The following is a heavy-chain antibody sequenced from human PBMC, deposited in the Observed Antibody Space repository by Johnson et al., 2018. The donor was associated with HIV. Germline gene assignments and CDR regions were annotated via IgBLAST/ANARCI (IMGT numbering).Heavy chain of an antibody. CDR2: INWNGGNT. J-gene: IGHJ3*02. Sequence: EVQLVEYGGGVVRPGGSLRLSCAASGFPSDDYGMSWVHQADGKGLEWVAGINWNGGNTNYADSVKGRFTISRDSGKNSLFLQMDSLRAEDTALYYCARDPSTQYSRLTGDFGAFDIWGQGTMVTVST. CDR3: ARDPSTQYSRLTGDFGAFDI. D-gene: IGHD7-27*01. CDR1: GFPSDDYG. V-gene: IGHV3-20*04.